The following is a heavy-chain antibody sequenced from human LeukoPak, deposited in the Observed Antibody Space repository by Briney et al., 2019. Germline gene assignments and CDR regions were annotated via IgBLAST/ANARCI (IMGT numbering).Heavy chain of an antibody. V-gene: IGHV1-8*01. CDR1: GYTFTSYD. CDR2: MNPNSGNT. Sequence: GASVKVSCKASGYTFTSYDINWVRQATGQGLEWMGWMNPNSGNTGYAQKFQGRVTMTRNTSISTAYMELSSLRSEDTAVCYCARGGYSYGYVHYYYMDVWGKGTTVTISS. D-gene: IGHD5-18*01. CDR3: ARGGYSYGYVHYYYMDV. J-gene: IGHJ6*03.